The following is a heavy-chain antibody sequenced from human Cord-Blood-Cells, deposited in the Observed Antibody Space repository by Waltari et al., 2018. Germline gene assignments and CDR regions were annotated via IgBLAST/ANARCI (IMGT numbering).Heavy chain of an antibody. V-gene: IGHV3-7*05. Sequence: EVQLVEPGGGLVQPGGSLRLSCAASGFTFSSYWMSWVRQAPGKGLEWVANIKQDGSEKYYVDSVKGRFTISRDNAKNSLYLQMNSLRAEDTAVYYCARAGDSIAAAGDYWGQGTLVTVSS. CDR1: GFTFSSYW. CDR2: IKQDGSEK. CDR3: ARAGDSIAAAGDY. J-gene: IGHJ4*02. D-gene: IGHD6-13*01.